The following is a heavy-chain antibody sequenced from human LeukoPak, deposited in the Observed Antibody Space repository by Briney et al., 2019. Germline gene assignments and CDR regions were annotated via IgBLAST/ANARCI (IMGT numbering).Heavy chain of an antibody. Sequence: SVKVSCKASGGTFSSYAISWVRQAPGQGLEWMGGIIPIFGTANYAQKFQGRVTITADESTSTAYMELSSLRSGDTAVYYCARTESYSSGWDNNWFDPWGQGTLVTVSS. CDR1: GGTFSSYA. CDR2: IIPIFGTA. D-gene: IGHD6-19*01. V-gene: IGHV1-69*01. CDR3: ARTESYSSGWDNNWFDP. J-gene: IGHJ5*02.